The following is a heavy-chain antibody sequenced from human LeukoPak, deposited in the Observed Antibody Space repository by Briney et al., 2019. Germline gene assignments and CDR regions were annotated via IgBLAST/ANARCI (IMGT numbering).Heavy chain of an antibody. Sequence: GGTLRLSCAASGFTFSSYGMSWVRQAPGKGLEWVSAISGSGGSTYYADSVKGRFTISRDNSRNTLYLQMNSLRAEDTAVYYCAKIRGYSYGCFDYWGQGTLVTVSS. CDR3: AKIRGYSYGCFDY. CDR2: ISGSGGST. J-gene: IGHJ4*02. D-gene: IGHD5-18*01. V-gene: IGHV3-23*01. CDR1: GFTFSSYG.